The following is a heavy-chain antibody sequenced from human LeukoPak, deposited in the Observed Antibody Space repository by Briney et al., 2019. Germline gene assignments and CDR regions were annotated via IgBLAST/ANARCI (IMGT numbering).Heavy chain of an antibody. V-gene: IGHV4-34*01. D-gene: IGHD1-26*01. J-gene: IGHJ4*02. CDR1: GGSFSGYY. Sequence: PSETLSPTCAVYGGSFSGYYWSWIRQPPGKGLEWIGEINHSGSTNYNPSLKSRVTISVDTSKNQFSLKLSSVTAADTAVYYCARVAVGAPYFDYWGQGTLVTVSS. CDR2: INHSGST. CDR3: ARVAVGAPYFDY.